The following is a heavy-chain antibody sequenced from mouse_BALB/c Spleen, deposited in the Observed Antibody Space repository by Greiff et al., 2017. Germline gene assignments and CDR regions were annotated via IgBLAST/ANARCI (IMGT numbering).Heavy chain of an antibody. CDR3: ARNRDYSPFDY. V-gene: IGHV5-6-5*01. D-gene: IGHD2-12*01. CDR1: GFTFSSYA. J-gene: IGHJ2*01. Sequence: EVKVVESGGDLVKPGGSLKLSCAASGFTFSSYAMSWVRQTPEKRLEWVASISSGGSTYYPDSVKGRFTISRDNARNILYLQMSSLRSEDTAMYYCARNRDYSPFDYWGQGTTLTVSS. CDR2: ISSGGST.